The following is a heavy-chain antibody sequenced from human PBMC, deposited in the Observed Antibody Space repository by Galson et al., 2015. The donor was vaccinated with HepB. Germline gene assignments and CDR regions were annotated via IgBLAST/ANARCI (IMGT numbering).Heavy chain of an antibody. V-gene: IGHV3-21*01. J-gene: IGHJ4*02. CDR3: ARLLRGVIIRSYYFDY. D-gene: IGHD3-10*01. Sequence: SLRLSCAASGFTFSSYSMNWVRQAPGKGLEWVSSISSSSSYTYYADSVKGRFTISRDNAKNSLYLQMNSLRAEDTAVYYCARLLRGVIIRSYYFDYWGQGTLVAVSS. CDR1: GFTFSSYS. CDR2: ISSSSSYT.